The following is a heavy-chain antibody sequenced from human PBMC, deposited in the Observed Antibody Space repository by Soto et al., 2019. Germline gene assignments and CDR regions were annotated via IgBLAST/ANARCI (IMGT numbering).Heavy chain of an antibody. D-gene: IGHD6-13*01. Sequence: QVQLVQSGAEVKKPGASVKVSCKASGYTFTSYGISWVRQAPGQGLEWMGWISAYNGNTNYAQKLQGRVTMTTDTSTSTAYRELRSLRADDTAVYDCARERGESPYSSSWCDYWGQGTLVTVSS. V-gene: IGHV1-18*01. CDR3: ARERGESPYSSSWCDY. CDR1: GYTFTSYG. J-gene: IGHJ4*02. CDR2: ISAYNGNT.